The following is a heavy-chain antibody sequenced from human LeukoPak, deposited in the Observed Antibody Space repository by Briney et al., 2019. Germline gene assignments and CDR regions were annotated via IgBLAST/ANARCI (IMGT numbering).Heavy chain of an antibody. J-gene: IGHJ4*02. CDR1: GFTFTSFW. CDR2: IKQDGSEK. V-gene: IGHV3-7*01. Sequence: GGSLRLSCEASGFTFTSFWMTWVRQTPGTGLEWVANIKQDGSEKYYVGSVKGRFTISRDNAKNSLYLQMDSLRAEDAAVYYCARGGTRGYSPSDYWGQGTLVAVSS. CDR3: ARGGTRGYSPSDY. D-gene: IGHD5-12*01.